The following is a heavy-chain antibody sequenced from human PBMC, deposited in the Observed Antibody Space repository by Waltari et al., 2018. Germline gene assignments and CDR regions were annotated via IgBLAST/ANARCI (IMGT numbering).Heavy chain of an antibody. Sequence: QVQLQESGPGLVKPSETLSLTCTVPGGSISSHYWSWIRQPPGKGLEWIGYIYYSGSTNYNPSLKSRVTISVDTSKNQFSLKLSSVTAADTAVYYCARDRGGFLEWLPHDAFDIWGQGTMVTVSS. D-gene: IGHD3-3*01. J-gene: IGHJ3*02. CDR2: IYYSGST. CDR1: GGSISSHY. V-gene: IGHV4-59*11. CDR3: ARDRGGFLEWLPHDAFDI.